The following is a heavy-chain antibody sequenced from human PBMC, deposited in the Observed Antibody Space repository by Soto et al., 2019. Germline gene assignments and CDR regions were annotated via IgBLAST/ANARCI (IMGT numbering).Heavy chain of an antibody. Sequence: QVQLVQSGAALRKPGASVKLSCQASGYTFTHYYIHWVRQAPGQGLEWLAIINPDTGTTSYAQTFQGRVTLTTDPSASTVYLELSGLAAEDTAVYYCANCPIYGGDSYFAYWGQGTLVTVSS. V-gene: IGHV1-46*01. J-gene: IGHJ4*02. CDR3: ANCPIYGGDSYFAY. D-gene: IGHD2-21*01. CDR2: INPDTGTT. CDR1: GYTFTHYY.